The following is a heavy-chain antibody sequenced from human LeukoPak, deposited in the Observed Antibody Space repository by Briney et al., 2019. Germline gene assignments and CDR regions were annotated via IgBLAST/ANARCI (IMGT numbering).Heavy chain of an antibody. V-gene: IGHV3-49*04. CDR1: GFPFCDYA. J-gene: IGHJ4*02. CDR2: IRSKIYGGTP. D-gene: IGHD3-22*01. Sequence: GSLRLSFTASGFPFCDYAMTWVRPAPGKGLEWVGFIRSKIYGGTPEYAASVKGRFTISRDDSKGIAYLQMNSLKTEDTAVYYCTSNYYDSSGYYYWLDYWGQGTLVTVSS. CDR3: TSNYYDSSGYYYWLDY.